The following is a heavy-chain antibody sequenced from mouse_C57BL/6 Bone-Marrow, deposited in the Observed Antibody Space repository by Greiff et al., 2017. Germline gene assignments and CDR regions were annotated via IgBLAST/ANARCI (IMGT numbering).Heavy chain of an antibody. Sequence: VQLQQPGAELVRPGTSVKLSCKASGYTFTSYWMHWVKQRPGQGLEWIGVIDPSDSYTNYNQKFKGKATLTVDTSSSTAYMQLSSLTSEDSAVYYCARRDYGCFDYWGQGTTLTVSS. J-gene: IGHJ2*01. D-gene: IGHD2-2*01. CDR2: IDPSDSYT. CDR3: ARRDYGCFDY. CDR1: GYTFTSYW. V-gene: IGHV1-59*01.